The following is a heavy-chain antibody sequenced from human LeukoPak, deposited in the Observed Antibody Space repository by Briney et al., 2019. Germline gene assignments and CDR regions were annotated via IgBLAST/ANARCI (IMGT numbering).Heavy chain of an antibody. J-gene: IGHJ5*02. D-gene: IGHD2-15*01. CDR1: NGSISSTNW. CDR2: IYHSGTT. CDR3: VRVVVVSATLKDWFDP. Sequence: SETLSLTCAVSNGSISSTNWWSWVRQSPGKGLEYIGEIYHSGTTNYNPSFKSRVTISLDKSKNHFSLKLTSVTAADTAVYYCVRVVVVSATLKDWFDPWGQGILVTVSS. V-gene: IGHV4-4*02.